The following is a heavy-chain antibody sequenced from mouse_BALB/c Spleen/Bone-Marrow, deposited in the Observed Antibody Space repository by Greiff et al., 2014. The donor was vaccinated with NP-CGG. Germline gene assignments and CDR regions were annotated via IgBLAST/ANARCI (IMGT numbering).Heavy chain of an antibody. CDR1: GYTFTSHW. V-gene: IGHV1S132*01. D-gene: IGHD2-4*01. CDR3: ARKGISTVIATAYYFDY. Sequence: QVHVKQSGAELVKPGASVKLSCKTSGYTFTSHWIQWVKQRPGQGLGWIGEIFPGTGTTYYNEKFKDKATLTIDTSSSTAYMQLSSLTSEDSAVYFCARKGISTVIATAYYFDYWGQGSTLTVSS. J-gene: IGHJ2*01. CDR2: IFPGTGTT.